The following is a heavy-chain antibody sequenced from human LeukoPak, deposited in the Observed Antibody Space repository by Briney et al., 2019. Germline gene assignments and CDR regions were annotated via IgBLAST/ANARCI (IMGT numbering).Heavy chain of an antibody. CDR3: ARGLKDYYDSSGYYFDY. D-gene: IGHD3-22*01. Sequence: PSETLSLTCTVSGGSISNYYWSWIRQPPGKGLEWIGEINHSGSTNYNPSLKSRVTISVDTSKNQFSLKLSSVTAADTAVYYCARGLKDYYDSSGYYFDYWGQGTLVTVSS. J-gene: IGHJ4*02. V-gene: IGHV4-34*01. CDR1: GGSISNYY. CDR2: INHSGST.